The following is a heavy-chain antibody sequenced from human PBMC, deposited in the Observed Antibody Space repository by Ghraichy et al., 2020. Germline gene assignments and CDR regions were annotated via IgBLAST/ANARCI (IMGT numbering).Heavy chain of an antibody. J-gene: IGHJ3*01. Sequence: GGSLRLSCTASGFTFSHDWMHWVRQVPGKGLEWVGHIKPSANGGATEYNAPVKGRFIISRDDSKNTLYLHMAALRTADTAIYFCARGHYGVWGQGTLVTASA. CDR1: GFTFSHDW. CDR3: ARGHYGV. CDR2: IKPSANGGAT. V-gene: IGHV3-15*01. D-gene: IGHD3-10*01.